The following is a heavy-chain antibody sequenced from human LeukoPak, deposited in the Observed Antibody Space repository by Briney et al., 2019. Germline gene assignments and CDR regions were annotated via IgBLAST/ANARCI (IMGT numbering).Heavy chain of an antibody. V-gene: IGHV4-59*01. CDR3: ARELGSGWYSNWFDP. CDR1: GGSISSYY. J-gene: IGHJ5*02. Sequence: SETLSLTCTVSGGSISSYYWSWIRQPPGNGLEWTGYIYYSGSTNYNPSLKSRVTISGDTSKNQFSLKLSSVTAADTAVYYCARELGSGWYSNWFDPWGQGTLVTVSS. D-gene: IGHD6-19*01. CDR2: IYYSGST.